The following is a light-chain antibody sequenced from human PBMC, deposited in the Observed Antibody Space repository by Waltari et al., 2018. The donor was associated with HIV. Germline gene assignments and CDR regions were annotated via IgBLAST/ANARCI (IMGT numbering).Light chain of an antibody. CDR3: QVWDSSSNHVV. Sequence: SYVLTQPPSVSVAPGKTARITCEGDNIGGKSVQRYQQKAGHAPVLVIYYDNDRPSGIPERFSGFNSGNMATLTISGVEAGDEADYYCQVWDSSSNHVVFGGGTKLTAL. CDR1: NIGGKS. V-gene: IGLV3-21*04. CDR2: YDN. J-gene: IGLJ3*02.